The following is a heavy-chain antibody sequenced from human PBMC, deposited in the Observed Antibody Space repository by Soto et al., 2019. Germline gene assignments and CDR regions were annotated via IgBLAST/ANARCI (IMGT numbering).Heavy chain of an antibody. CDR1: GFTFSSYS. V-gene: IGHV3-48*01. Sequence: GGSLRLSCAASGFTFSSYSMNWVRQAPGKGLEWVSYISSSSSTIYYADSVKGRFTISRDNAKNSLYLQMNSLRAEDTAVYYCARSPVAPSGKDASDIWGQGTLVTVSS. J-gene: IGHJ3*02. D-gene: IGHD2-21*01. CDR2: ISSSSSTI. CDR3: ARSPVAPSGKDASDI.